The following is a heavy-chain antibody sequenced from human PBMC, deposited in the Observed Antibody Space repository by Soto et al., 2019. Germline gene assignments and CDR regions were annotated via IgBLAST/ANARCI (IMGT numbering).Heavy chain of an antibody. CDR3: ARDLATGYSNYYGMDV. D-gene: IGHD3-9*01. J-gene: IGHJ6*02. CDR2: IIPIFGTA. Sequence: SVKVSCKASGGTFSSYAISWVRQAPGQGLEWMGGIIPIFGTANYAQKFQGRVTITADGSTSTAYMELSSLRSEDTAVYYCARDLATGYSNYYGMDVWGQGTTVTVSS. CDR1: GGTFSSYA. V-gene: IGHV1-69*13.